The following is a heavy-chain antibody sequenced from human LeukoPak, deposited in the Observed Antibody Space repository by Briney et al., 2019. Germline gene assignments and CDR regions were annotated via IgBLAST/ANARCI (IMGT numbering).Heavy chain of an antibody. J-gene: IGHJ4*02. Sequence: GGSLRLSCAASGFTFSSYGMHWVRQAPGKGLEWVAFIRYDGSNKYCADSVKGRFTISRDNSKNTLYLQMNSLRAEDTAVYYCAKDPHVIAAADYWGQGTLVTVSS. CDR3: AKDPHVIAAADY. V-gene: IGHV3-30*02. CDR1: GFTFSSYG. D-gene: IGHD6-13*01. CDR2: IRYDGSNK.